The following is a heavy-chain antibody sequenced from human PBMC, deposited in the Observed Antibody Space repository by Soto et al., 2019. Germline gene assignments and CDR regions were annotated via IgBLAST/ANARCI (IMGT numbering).Heavy chain of an antibody. CDR3: ARDRGVGTPDSFDI. CDR1: GFIFSSHN. Sequence: AGGSLRLSCAASGFIFSSHNLNWVRQAAGKGLEWVSYISSSGSTIYYSDSVKGRFTFSRDNGKNSLFLQMNSLREEDTSVYYCARDRGVGTPDSFDIWGQGTMVTVSS. D-gene: IGHD3-3*01. CDR2: ISSSGSTI. V-gene: IGHV3-48*02. J-gene: IGHJ3*02.